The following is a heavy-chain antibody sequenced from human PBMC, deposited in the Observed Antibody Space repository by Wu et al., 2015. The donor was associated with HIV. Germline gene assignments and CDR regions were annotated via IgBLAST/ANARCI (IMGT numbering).Heavy chain of an antibody. CDR2: ISAYNGNT. V-gene: IGHV1-18*01. J-gene: IGHJ5*02. D-gene: IGHD3-9*01. CDR3: ARGALTLTGYYP. CDR1: GGSFSRSG. Sequence: QVQLVQSGAEVKKPGSSVKVSCKASGGSFSRSGISWVRQAPGKGLEWMGWISAYNGNTNYAQKLQGRVTMTTDTSTSTAYMELRSLRSDDTAVYYCARGALTLTGYYPWGQGTLVTVSS.